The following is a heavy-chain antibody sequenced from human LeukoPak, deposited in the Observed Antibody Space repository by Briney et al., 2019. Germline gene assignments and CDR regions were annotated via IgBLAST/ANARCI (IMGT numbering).Heavy chain of an antibody. CDR1: GYTFSSYY. D-gene: IGHD2-2*01. J-gene: IGHJ4*02. V-gene: IGHV1-2*02. CDR2: INSNTGGT. Sequence: ASVKVSCKASGYTFSSYYMHWVRQAPGQGLEWMGWINSNTGGTNYVQKFQGRVTMTRDTSISTLYMELSSLRSDDTAVYYCARDLGITCISTSCPPDYWGQGTLVTVSS. CDR3: ARDLGITCISTSCPPDY.